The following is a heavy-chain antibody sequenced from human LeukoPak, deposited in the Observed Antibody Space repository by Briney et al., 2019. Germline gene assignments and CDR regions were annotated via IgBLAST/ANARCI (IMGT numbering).Heavy chain of an antibody. CDR1: GFTFSNYA. Sequence: GGSLRLSCAASGFTFSNYAMNWVRQAPGRGLEWVSTFSGGGSTYYAASVRGRFTISRDNSKITMFLQMSSLRAEDTAIYYCAKDLSGFGELSNYYFDYWGQGGLGTVSS. D-gene: IGHD3-10*01. V-gene: IGHV3-23*01. J-gene: IGHJ4*02. CDR2: FSGGGST. CDR3: AKDLSGFGELSNYYFDY.